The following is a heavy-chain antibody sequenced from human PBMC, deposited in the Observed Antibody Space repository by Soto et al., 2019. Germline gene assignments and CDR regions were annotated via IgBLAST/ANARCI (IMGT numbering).Heavy chain of an antibody. CDR3: ARDRWEQAPPRYYYGMDV. CDR2: ISFDGKNK. D-gene: IGHD1-26*01. Sequence: GGSLRLSCAVSGGTFNRHAINWVRQAPGKGLEWVAVISFDGKNKYYGDSVEGRFAVSRENFNNTVYLQMNSLRGEDTAVYFCARDRWEQAPPRYYYGMDVWGQGTTVTVSS. V-gene: IGHV3-30*09. CDR1: GGTFNRHA. J-gene: IGHJ6*02.